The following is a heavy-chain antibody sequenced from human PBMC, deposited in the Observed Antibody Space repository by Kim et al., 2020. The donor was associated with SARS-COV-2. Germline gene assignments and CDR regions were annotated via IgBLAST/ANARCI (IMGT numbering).Heavy chain of an antibody. CDR3: ATHYGDYEYYFDY. D-gene: IGHD4-17*01. V-gene: IGHV7-4-1*02. J-gene: IGHJ4*02. Sequence: AQGFTGRFVFSLDTSVSTAYLQISSLKAEDTAVYYCATHYGDYEYYFDYWGQGTLVTVSS.